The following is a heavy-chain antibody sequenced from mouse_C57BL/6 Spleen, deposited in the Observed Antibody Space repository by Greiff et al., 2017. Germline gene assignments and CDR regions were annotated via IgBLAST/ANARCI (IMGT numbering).Heavy chain of an antibody. J-gene: IGHJ1*03. Sequence: EVQGVESGGGLVKPGGSLKLSCVASGFTFSDYGMHWVRHAPEKGLEWVAYISSGSSTIYYADTVKGRFTISRDNAKNTLFLQMTSLRSEDTAMYYCAPIYYDYDWYFDVWGTGTTVTVSS. CDR2: ISSGSSTI. D-gene: IGHD2-4*01. CDR3: APIYYDYDWYFDV. V-gene: IGHV5-17*01. CDR1: GFTFSDYG.